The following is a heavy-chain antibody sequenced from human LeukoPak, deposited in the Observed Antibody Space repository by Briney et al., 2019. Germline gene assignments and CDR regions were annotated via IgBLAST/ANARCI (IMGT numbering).Heavy chain of an antibody. CDR2: IYPGDSDT. CDR3: ARHSSSSQGAFDI. CDR1: GYSFTSYW. D-gene: IGHD6-6*01. J-gene: IGHJ3*02. Sequence: GESLKISFKGFGYSFTSYWIGWGRQMPGKGLEWMGIIYPGDSDTRYSPSFQGQVTISADKSISTAYLQWSSLKASDTAMYYCARHSSSSQGAFDIWGQGTMVTVSS. V-gene: IGHV5-51*01.